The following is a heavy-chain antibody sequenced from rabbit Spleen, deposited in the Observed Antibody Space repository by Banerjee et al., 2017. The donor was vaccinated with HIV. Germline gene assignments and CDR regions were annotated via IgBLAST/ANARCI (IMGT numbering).Heavy chain of an antibody. V-gene: IGHV1S7*01. CDR1: GVSLNDKD. CDR3: ARYYIFYGMDL. J-gene: IGHJ6*01. CDR2: IYTGRGGT. D-gene: IGHD4-1*01. Sequence: QLEESGGGLVKPEGSLTLTCKASGVSLNDKDVMCWVRQAPGKGLEWIGIIYTGRGGTDYANWVNGRFTISSDNAQYTVHLQMNSLTAADTATYFCARYYIFYGMDLWGPGTLVTVS.